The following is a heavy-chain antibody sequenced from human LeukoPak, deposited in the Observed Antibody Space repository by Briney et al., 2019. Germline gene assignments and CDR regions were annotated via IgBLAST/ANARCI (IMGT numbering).Heavy chain of an antibody. J-gene: IGHJ4*02. CDR2: TNSGGTST. CDR3: AKQSYARSLGE. Sequence: PGGKMRLSCATYGFPFRDFSISWVRQAPGKGLEWISTTNSGGTSTYYAESVKGRFTISRDNSKNTLYLQMSSLRVEDTAVYYCAKQSYARSLGEGGPGTLVSVSS. CDR1: GFPFRDFS. V-gene: IGHV3-23*01. D-gene: IGHD2-8*01.